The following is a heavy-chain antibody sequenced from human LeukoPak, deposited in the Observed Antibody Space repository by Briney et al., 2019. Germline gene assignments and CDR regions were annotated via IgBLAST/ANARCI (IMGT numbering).Heavy chain of an antibody. D-gene: IGHD4-11*01. V-gene: IGHV3-21*01. Sequence: GGSLRLSCAASGFTFSNYEMNWVRQAPGKGLQWVSSISSSSSYISYADSVKGRFTISRDNAKNSLYLQMNSLRAEDTAVYYCARGYSNYGYAFDIWGQGTMVTVSS. CDR1: GFTFSNYE. J-gene: IGHJ3*02. CDR3: ARGYSNYGYAFDI. CDR2: ISSSSSYI.